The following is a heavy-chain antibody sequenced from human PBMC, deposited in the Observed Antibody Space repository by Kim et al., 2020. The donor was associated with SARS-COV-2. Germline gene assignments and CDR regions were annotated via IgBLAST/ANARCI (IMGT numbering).Heavy chain of an antibody. D-gene: IGHD1-26*01. J-gene: IGHJ4*02. V-gene: IGHV2-5*01. Sequence: SGPTLVNPTQTLTLTCAFSGFSLSTNGVAVGWIRHPPGKALEWLALIYWNDDKGYSPSLKSRLTITKDTSKNQVVLTMANMDPVDTATYYCARRLATLRALDNWGQGILVTVSS. CDR2: IYWNDDK. CDR1: GFSLSTNGVA. CDR3: ARRLATLRALDN.